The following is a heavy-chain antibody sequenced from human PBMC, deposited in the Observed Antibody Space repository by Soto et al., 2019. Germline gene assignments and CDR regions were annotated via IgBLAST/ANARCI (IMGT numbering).Heavy chain of an antibody. D-gene: IGHD2-8*02. CDR1: GASITGSSY. V-gene: IGHV4-4*07. Sequence: PSETLSLTCTVSGASITGSSYWNWIRQPPGKGLEWIGRFSLSGTTSYNPSLRSRVTMSADVSKNQFSLRLTSVTAADTALYYCARGMTPPGAPAWYYFDSWGQGTLVTVSS. J-gene: IGHJ4*02. CDR2: FSLSGTT. CDR3: ARGMTPPGAPAWYYFDS.